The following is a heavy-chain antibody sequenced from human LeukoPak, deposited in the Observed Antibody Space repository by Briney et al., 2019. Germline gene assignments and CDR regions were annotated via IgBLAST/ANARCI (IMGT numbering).Heavy chain of an antibody. Sequence: PGGSLRLSCAASGFTFSIYWMSCVRQAPGKGLECVANIKQDGSEKHYVDSVKGRFTISRDNADNSPYLQMNSLTAEDTAINYCARDYLGYWGQGTLVTVSS. J-gene: IGHJ4*02. CDR1: GFTFSIYW. CDR2: IKQDGSEK. CDR3: ARDYLGY. V-gene: IGHV3-7*04.